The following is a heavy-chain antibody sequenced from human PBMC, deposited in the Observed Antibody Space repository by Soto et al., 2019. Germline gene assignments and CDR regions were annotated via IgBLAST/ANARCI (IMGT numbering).Heavy chain of an antibody. D-gene: IGHD3-22*01. CDR1: GYTFTSYY. Sequence: ASVKVSCKASGYTFTSYYMHWVRQAPGQGLEWMGIINPSGGSTSYAQKLQGRVTMTRETSKSTVYMELSSLRSEDTAVYYCARDGNNFYDSTGYYYSPFFDYSVQGTMVTVSS. J-gene: IGHJ4*02. CDR3: ARDGNNFYDSTGYYYSPFFDY. V-gene: IGHV1-46*03. CDR2: INPSGGST.